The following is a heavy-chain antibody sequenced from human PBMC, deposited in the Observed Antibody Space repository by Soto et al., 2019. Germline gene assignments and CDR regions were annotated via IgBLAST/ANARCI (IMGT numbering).Heavy chain of an antibody. J-gene: IGHJ4*02. CDR1: GVTVSSDAYY. CDR2: IYHKGNT. CDR3: ARYRFSGNRWSKFDY. Sequence: SETLSLTCTVSGVTVSSDAYYWSWIRQPPGKGLEWIGNIYHKGNTYYSPSLKSRLVIGLDTSKNQFSLRLSSVTAADTAVYYCARYRFSGNRWSKFDYWGQGTLVTVSS. D-gene: IGHD3-16*02. V-gene: IGHV4-31*03.